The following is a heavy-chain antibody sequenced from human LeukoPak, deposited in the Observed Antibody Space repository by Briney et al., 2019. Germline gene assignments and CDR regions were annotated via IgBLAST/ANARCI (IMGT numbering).Heavy chain of an antibody. CDR2: ISAYNGNT. Sequence: ASVKVSCKASGYTFTSYGISWVRQAPGQGLEWMGWISAYNGNTNYAQKPQGRVTMTTDTSTSAAYMELRSLRSDDTAVYYCARVSYDFWSGYTYFDYWGQGTLVTVSS. V-gene: IGHV1-18*01. D-gene: IGHD3-3*01. J-gene: IGHJ4*02. CDR1: GYTFTSYG. CDR3: ARVSYDFWSGYTYFDY.